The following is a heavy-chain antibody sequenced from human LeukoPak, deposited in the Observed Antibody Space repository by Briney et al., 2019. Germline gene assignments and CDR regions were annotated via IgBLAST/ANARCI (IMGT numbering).Heavy chain of an antibody. J-gene: IGHJ4*02. CDR2: IIPIFGTA. D-gene: IGHD2-8*01. V-gene: IGHV1-69*05. CDR1: GGTFSSYA. CDR3: ARIGRYCTNGVCYTGLDY. Sequence: SVKVSCKASGGTFSSYAISWVRQAPGQGLEWMGGIIPIFGTANYAQKFQGRVTITTDEPTSTAYMELSSLRSEDTAVYYCARIGRYCTNGVCYTGLDYWGQGTLVTVSS.